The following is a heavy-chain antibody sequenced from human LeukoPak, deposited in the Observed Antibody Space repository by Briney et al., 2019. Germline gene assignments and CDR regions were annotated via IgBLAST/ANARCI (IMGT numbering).Heavy chain of an antibody. CDR1: GFTFSSYE. D-gene: IGHD3-22*01. CDR2: ITSSGTSI. Sequence: GGSLRLSCAASGFTFSSYEMNWVRQAPGKGLEWLSYITSSGTSIYYADSVKGRFTVSRDNAKNSLYMQMNSLRVEDTAVYYCARGPNYYDSSGYYGKHRFDPWGQGTLVTVSS. CDR3: ARGPNYYDSSGYYGKHRFDP. J-gene: IGHJ5*02. V-gene: IGHV3-48*03.